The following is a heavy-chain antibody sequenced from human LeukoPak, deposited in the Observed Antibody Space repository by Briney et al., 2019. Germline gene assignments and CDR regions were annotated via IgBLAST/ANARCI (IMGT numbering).Heavy chain of an antibody. D-gene: IGHD3-10*01. CDR1: GGSISSDY. J-gene: IGHJ3*02. CDR2: IYYSGST. V-gene: IGHV4-59*12. Sequence: PSETLSLTCTVSGGSISSDYWSWIRQPPGKGLEWIGYIYYSGSTNYNPSLESRVTISVDTSKNQFSLKLTSVTAADTAVYYCAKSNGYGLVDIWGQGTMVTVSS. CDR3: AKSNGYGLVDI.